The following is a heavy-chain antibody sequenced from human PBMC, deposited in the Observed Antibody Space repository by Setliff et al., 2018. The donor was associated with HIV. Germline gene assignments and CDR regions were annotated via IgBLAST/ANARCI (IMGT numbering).Heavy chain of an antibody. CDR1: GDSISSYY. V-gene: IGHV4-4*08. CDR3: ARAGAATRKAFDI. J-gene: IGHJ3*02. D-gene: IGHD2-15*01. CDR2: IYTSGIT. Sequence: TSETLSLTCTVSGDSISSYYWSWIRQPPGKGLEWIGYIYTSGITDYNPSLKSRVTISGDTSKNQFSLKLSSVTAADTAVYYCARAGAATRKAFDIWGQGTMVTVSS.